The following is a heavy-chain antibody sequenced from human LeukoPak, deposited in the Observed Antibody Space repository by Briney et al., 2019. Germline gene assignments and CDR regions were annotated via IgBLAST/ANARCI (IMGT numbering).Heavy chain of an antibody. J-gene: IGHJ4*02. CDR1: GGTFSSYA. V-gene: IGHV1-69*13. D-gene: IGHD3-22*01. CDR2: IIPIFGTA. Sequence: PVKVSCKASGGTFSSYAISWVRQAPGQGLEWMGGIIPIFGTANYAQKFQGRVTITADESTSTAYMELSSLRSEDTAVYYCARTYYYDSSGYYFDYWGQGTLVTVSS. CDR3: ARTYYYDSSGYYFDY.